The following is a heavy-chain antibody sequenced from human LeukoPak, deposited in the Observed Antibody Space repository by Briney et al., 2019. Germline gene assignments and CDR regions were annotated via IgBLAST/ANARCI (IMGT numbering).Heavy chain of an antibody. J-gene: IGHJ3*02. CDR3: TRVRNSNIWWGAFDI. V-gene: IGHV1-18*01. Sequence: ASVKVSCKAFGYTFDTSSITWVRQAPGQRLEWMGWISPRSGNKQYAQGVQGRVTMTTDTSRSTAYMELRSLRPDDTAVYYCTRVRNSNIWWGAFDIWGQGTMVTVSS. CDR1: GYTFDTSS. D-gene: IGHD2-8*02. CDR2: ISPRSGNK.